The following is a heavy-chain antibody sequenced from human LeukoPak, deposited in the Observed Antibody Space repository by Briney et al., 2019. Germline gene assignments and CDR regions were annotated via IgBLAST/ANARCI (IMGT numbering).Heavy chain of an antibody. CDR1: GGSITGYY. CDR3: ARGNILTGYCFDF. Sequence: PSEILSLTCAVYGGSITGYYWSWIRQTPGRGLEWVGEIHYTGATSYNPSLKSRATISTDTSKNQFPLRLSSVTAADTAVYYCARGNILTGYCFDFWGQGALVTVSS. J-gene: IGHJ4*02. V-gene: IGHV4-34*01. D-gene: IGHD3-9*01. CDR2: IHYTGAT.